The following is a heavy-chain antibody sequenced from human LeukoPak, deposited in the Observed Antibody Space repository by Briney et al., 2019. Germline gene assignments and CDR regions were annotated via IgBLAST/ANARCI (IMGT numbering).Heavy chain of an antibody. J-gene: IGHJ6*03. CDR1: GYTFTGYY. D-gene: IGHD2-2*02. V-gene: IGHV1-2*02. CDR3: ARAYVEDQLLYPFYYYYYMDV. Sequence: ASVKVSCKASGYTFTGYYMHWVRQAPGQGLEWMGWINPNSGGTNYAQKFQGRVTMTRDTSISTAYMELSRLRSEDTAVYYCARAYVEDQLLYPFYYYYYMDVWGKGTTVTVSS. CDR2: INPNSGGT.